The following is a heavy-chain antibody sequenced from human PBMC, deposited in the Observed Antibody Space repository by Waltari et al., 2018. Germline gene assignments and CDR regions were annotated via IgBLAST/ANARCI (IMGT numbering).Heavy chain of an antibody. J-gene: IGHJ3*02. CDR2: ISSSSSYI. CDR3: ARDHQGLVAGPQGNAFDI. D-gene: IGHD6-19*01. V-gene: IGHV3-21*01. Sequence: EVQLVESGGCLVKPGGSLRLSCAASGFTFSSYSMNWVRQAPGKGLEWVSSISSSSSYIYYADPVKGRFTISRDNAKNSLYLQMNSLRAEDTAVYYCARDHQGLVAGPQGNAFDIWGQGTMVTVSS. CDR1: GFTFSSYS.